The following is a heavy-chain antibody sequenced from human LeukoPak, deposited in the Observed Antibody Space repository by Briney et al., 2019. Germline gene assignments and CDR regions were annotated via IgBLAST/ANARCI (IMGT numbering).Heavy chain of an antibody. Sequence: GESLQISCKGSGYSFTNYWIGWVRPMPGKGLECMGIIYPGDSDTRYSPSFQGQVTISADKSISTAYLQWSSLKASDTAMYYCARLGSFRGNYYPDYWGQGTLVTVSS. CDR2: IYPGDSDT. CDR3: ARLGSFRGNYYPDY. V-gene: IGHV5-51*01. J-gene: IGHJ4*02. D-gene: IGHD1-7*01. CDR1: GYSFTNYW.